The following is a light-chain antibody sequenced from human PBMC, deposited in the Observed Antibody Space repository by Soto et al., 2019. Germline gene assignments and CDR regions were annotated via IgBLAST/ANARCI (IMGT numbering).Light chain of an antibody. CDR3: SSYTSSRNV. J-gene: IGLJ1*01. V-gene: IGLV2-14*01. CDR1: SSDVGGYNY. Sequence: QSVLTQPASVSGSPGQSITISCTGTSSDVGGYNYVSWYQQHPGKAPKLIIYAVTNRPSGVSIRFSGSMSGNTASLTISGLQAEDEADYYCSSYTSSRNVFGTGTKVTVL. CDR2: AVT.